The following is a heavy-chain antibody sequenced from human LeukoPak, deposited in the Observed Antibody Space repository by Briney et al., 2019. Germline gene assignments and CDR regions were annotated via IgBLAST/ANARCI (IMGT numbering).Heavy chain of an antibody. D-gene: IGHD3-22*01. J-gene: IGHJ4*02. CDR2: IYYSGST. CDR3: AREGREVGNYEKAHFDY. CDR1: GGSITSSSFY. V-gene: IGHV4-39*02. Sequence: KPSETLSLTCTVSGGSITSSSFYWGWIRQPPGKGLEWIGSIYYSGSTYYNPSLKSRVTISVDTSKNQFSLKLSSVTAADTAVYYCAREGREVGNYEKAHFDYWGQGTLVTVSS.